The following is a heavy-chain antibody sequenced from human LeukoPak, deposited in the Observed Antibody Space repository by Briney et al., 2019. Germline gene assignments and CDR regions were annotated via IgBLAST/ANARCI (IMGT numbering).Heavy chain of an antibody. D-gene: IGHD2-15*01. Sequence: ASLKLSCTASGYTFTSYGMNWVRQAPGKGLEWMGWISTCSGNTNYAHKLKGRVTMTTDTSTSTAYMELTSLRSDDTAVYYCATDRSYSVDIWGQGTMVTVSS. CDR1: GYTFTSYG. V-gene: IGHV1-18*01. CDR3: ATDRSYSVDI. J-gene: IGHJ3*02. CDR2: ISTCSGNT.